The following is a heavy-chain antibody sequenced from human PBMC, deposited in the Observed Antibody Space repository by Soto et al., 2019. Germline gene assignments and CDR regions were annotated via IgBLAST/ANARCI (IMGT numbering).Heavy chain of an antibody. CDR2: IFPADSDT. J-gene: IGHJ4*02. V-gene: IGHV5-51*01. Sequence: GESLKISCKGSGYSFSNYWIAWVRQMPGKGLEWMGIIFPADSDTKYSPSFQGQVTISADKSISTAYLQWSSLKASDTAMYYCASSVVVPSTMNHFDYWGQRSLVTVS. D-gene: IGHD2-15*01. CDR1: GYSFSNYW. CDR3: ASSVVVPSTMNHFDY.